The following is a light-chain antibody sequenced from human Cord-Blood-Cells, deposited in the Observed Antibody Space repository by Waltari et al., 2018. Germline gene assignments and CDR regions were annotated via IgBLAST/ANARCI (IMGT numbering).Light chain of an antibody. CDR2: DVS. CDR3: SSYTSSRV. V-gene: IGLV2-14*01. J-gene: IGLJ1*01. CDR1: SSDVGGYNY. Sequence: QSALTQPASVSGSPGQLITISCTGTSSDVGGYNYVSWYQQHPGTAPKLMIYDVSKRRVGVSTRGSGSRSGNTVSLTSSELEAEDESYCCCSSYTSSRVFGTGTKVTVL.